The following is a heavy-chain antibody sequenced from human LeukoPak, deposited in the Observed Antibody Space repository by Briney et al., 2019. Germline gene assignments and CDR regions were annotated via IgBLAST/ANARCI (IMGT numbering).Heavy chain of an antibody. J-gene: IGHJ4*02. V-gene: IGHV3-74*01. CDR1: GFTFSNYW. Sequence: GGSLRLSCAASGFTFSNYWMHWVRQAPRKGLDWVAHINTDGSATTYGDAAKGRFTVSRDNANNTLSLEMNSLRVEDTAVYYCARGTAAAAGIDYWGQGTLVTVSS. CDR3: ARGTAAAAGIDY. CDR2: INTDGSAT. D-gene: IGHD6-13*01.